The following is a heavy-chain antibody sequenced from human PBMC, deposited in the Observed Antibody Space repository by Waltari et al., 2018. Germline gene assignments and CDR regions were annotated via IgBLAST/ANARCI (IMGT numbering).Heavy chain of an antibody. J-gene: IGHJ4*02. Sequence: QVQLVQSGAEVKKPGASVKVPCKTSGYTFTLYHIHWVRQAPGQGLEWMGWSHPSSGGTNYAQKFQGRVTMTRDTSISTAYLELNSLTSDDTAVYYCAALPYISSSTSYWGQGTLVTVSS. CDR1: GYTFTLYH. V-gene: IGHV1-2*02. D-gene: IGHD6-6*01. CDR2: SHPSSGGT. CDR3: AALPYISSSTSY.